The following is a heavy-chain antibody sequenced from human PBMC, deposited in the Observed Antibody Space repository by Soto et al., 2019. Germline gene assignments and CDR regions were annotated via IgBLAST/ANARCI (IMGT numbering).Heavy chain of an antibody. V-gene: IGHV2-26*01. Sequence: QVTLQESGPVLVKPTQTLTLTCTVSGFSLDDFGMGVSWIRQSPGKAPEWLAHIFSDGEKSYITSLRTRLTISKDSSKRQVVRTMTNMDPVDTATYYCARMRKHEDPCYFDFWGQGTLVTVSS. J-gene: IGHJ4*02. CDR1: GFSLDDFGMG. CDR3: ARMRKHEDPCYFDF. CDR2: IFSDGEK.